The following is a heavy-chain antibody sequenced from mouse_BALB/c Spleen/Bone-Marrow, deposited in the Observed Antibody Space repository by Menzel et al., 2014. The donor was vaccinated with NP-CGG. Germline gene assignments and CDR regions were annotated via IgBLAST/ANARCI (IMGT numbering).Heavy chain of an antibody. CDR3: ARVFTTATWGFAY. CDR1: GFSLTSYG. V-gene: IGHV2-9*02. D-gene: IGHD1-2*01. J-gene: IGHJ3*01. Sequence: VKVEESGPGLVAPSQSLSITCTVSGFSLTSYGVHWVRQPPGKGLEWLGAIWAGGSTNYNSALMSRLSITKDNSKSQVFLEMDSLQTDDTAMYYCARVFTTATWGFAYWGQGTLVTVSA. CDR2: IWAGGST.